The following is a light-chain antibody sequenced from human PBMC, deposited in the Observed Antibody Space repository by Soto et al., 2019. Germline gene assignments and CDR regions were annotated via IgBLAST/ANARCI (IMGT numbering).Light chain of an antibody. CDR2: AAS. V-gene: IGKV1D-16*01. Sequence: DIQMTQSPSSVSASVGDTVTITCRASQAVSTWLAWYQQKPGDAPKLLIYAASTLQSGIPSRFSGSGSGTDFTLTISSLQPDDFATYYCQQYNSYSTFGQGTKVDIK. CDR1: QAVSTW. CDR3: QQYNSYST. J-gene: IGKJ1*01.